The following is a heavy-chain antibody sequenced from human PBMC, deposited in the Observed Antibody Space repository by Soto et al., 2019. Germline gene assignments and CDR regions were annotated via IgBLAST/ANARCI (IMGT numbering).Heavy chain of an antibody. CDR1: GGSVSGGSYF. CDR2: FYYSGST. V-gene: IGHV4-61*01. Sequence: SETLSLTCTVSGGSVSGGSYFWSWVRQPPGKGLEWIGYFYYSGSTYYNPSLKSRVTISVDTSKSQFSLKLSSVTAADTAVYNCASSPPYDSSGYYYSWLDPWGQGTLVTVSS. CDR3: ASSPPYDSSGYYYSWLDP. J-gene: IGHJ5*02. D-gene: IGHD3-22*01.